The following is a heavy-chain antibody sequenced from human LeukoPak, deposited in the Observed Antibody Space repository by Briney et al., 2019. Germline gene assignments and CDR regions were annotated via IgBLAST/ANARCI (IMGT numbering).Heavy chain of an antibody. CDR3: ARARYANAWYAFDI. Sequence: SETLSLTCTVSGGSISGNLWSWIRHPAGKGLEWIGRIYPSGTTNYSTSLKSRVTTLVDTSKNQFSLKLTSVTAADTAVYYCARARYANAWYAFDIWGHGTMVTVSS. D-gene: IGHD2-2*01. V-gene: IGHV4-4*07. J-gene: IGHJ3*02. CDR1: GGSISGNL. CDR2: IYPSGTT.